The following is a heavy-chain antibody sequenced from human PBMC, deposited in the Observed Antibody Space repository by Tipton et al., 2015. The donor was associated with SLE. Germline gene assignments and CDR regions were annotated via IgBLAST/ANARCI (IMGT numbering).Heavy chain of an antibody. D-gene: IGHD3-9*01. CDR3: ARVDLLRYFDWTGTYYFDY. J-gene: IGHJ4*02. CDR2: IYYSGST. Sequence: TLSLTCTVSGGSISSGSYYWGWIRQPPGKGLEWIGSIYYSGSTYYNPSLKSRVTISVDTSKNQFSLKLSSVTAADTAVYYCARVDLLRYFDWTGTYYFDYWGQGTLVTVSS. CDR1: GGSISSGSYY. V-gene: IGHV4-39*07.